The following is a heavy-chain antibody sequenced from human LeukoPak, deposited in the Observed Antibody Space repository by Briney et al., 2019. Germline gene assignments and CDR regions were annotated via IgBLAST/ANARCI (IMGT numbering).Heavy chain of an antibody. CDR1: GGSIINSNYY. CDR2: VYYDGNT. J-gene: IGHJ4*02. Sequence: SETLSLTCTVSGGSIINSNYYWAWIRQPPGKGLEWIGSVYYDGNTYYRPSLKSRVTISVDTSKNQFSLKLTSVTAADTAVYYCARIFDYWGQGTLVTVSS. CDR3: ARIFDY. V-gene: IGHV4-39*07.